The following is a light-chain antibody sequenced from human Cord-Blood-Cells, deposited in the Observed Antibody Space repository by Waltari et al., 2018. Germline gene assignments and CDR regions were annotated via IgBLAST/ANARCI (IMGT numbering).Light chain of an antibody. V-gene: IGLV2-11*01. CDR2: DVS. Sequence: QSALPQPRSVPGSPGQSVPLSCTGPSRDAGGFDYVPWYQQHPGKAPKLMIYDVSKRPSGVPDRFSGSKSGNTASLTISGLQAEDEADYYCCSYAGSYTWVFGGGTKLTVL. CDR1: SRDAGGFDY. J-gene: IGLJ3*02. CDR3: CSYAGSYTWV.